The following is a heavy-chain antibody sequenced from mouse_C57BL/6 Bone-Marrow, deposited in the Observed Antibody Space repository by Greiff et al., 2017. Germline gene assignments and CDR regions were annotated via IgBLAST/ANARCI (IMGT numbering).Heavy chain of an antibody. Sequence: EVTLVASGGGLVKPGGSLKLSCAASGFTFSDYGMHWVRQAPETGLEWVAYISSGSSTIYYADTVKGRFTISRDNAKNTLFLQMTSLRSEDTAMYYCARHSYAMDYWGQGTSVTVSA. J-gene: IGHJ4*01. CDR2: ISSGSSTI. CDR1: GFTFSDYG. V-gene: IGHV5-17*01. CDR3: ARHSYAMDY.